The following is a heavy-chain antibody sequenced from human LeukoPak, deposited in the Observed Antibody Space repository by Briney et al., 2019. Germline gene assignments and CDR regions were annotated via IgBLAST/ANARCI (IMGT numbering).Heavy chain of an antibody. J-gene: IGHJ6*03. CDR2: IYTSGST. V-gene: IGHV4-4*07. CDR1: GGSISSYY. Sequence: SETLSLTCTVSGGSISSYYWSWIRQPAGKGLEWIGRIYTSGSTNYNPSLKSRVTMSVDTSKNQFSLKLSSVTAADTAVYYCARVIAARHYYYYMDVWGKGTTVTVSS. D-gene: IGHD6-6*01. CDR3: ARVIAARHYYYYMDV.